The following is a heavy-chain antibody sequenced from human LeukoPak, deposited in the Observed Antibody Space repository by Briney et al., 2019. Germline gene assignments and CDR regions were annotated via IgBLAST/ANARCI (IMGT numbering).Heavy chain of an antibody. CDR2: ISSSSSYI. J-gene: IGHJ6*02. Sequence: PGGSLRLSCAASGFTFSSYSMNWVRQAPGKGLEWVSSISSSSSYIYYADSVKGRFTISRDNAKNSLYLRMNSLRAEDTAVYYCARDGYSYGYLVPPTRMDVWGQGTTVTVSS. V-gene: IGHV3-21*01. CDR3: ARDGYSYGYLVPPTRMDV. D-gene: IGHD5-18*01. CDR1: GFTFSSYS.